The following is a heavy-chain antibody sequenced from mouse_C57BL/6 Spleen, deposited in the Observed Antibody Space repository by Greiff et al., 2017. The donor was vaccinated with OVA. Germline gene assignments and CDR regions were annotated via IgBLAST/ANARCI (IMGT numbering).Heavy chain of an antibody. CDR2: INPSSGYT. CDR3: ASPYYSNYEGAMDY. Sequence: VQLQQSGAELAKPGASVKLSCKASGYTFTSYWMHWVKQRPGQGLEWIGYINPSSGYTKYNQKFKDKATLTADKTSSTAYMQLSSLTYEDSAVYYCASPYYSNYEGAMDYWGQGTSVTVSS. J-gene: IGHJ4*01. CDR1: GYTFTSYW. D-gene: IGHD2-5*01. V-gene: IGHV1-7*01.